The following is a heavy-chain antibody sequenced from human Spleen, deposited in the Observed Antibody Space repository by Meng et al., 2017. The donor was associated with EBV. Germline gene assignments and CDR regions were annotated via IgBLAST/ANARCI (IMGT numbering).Heavy chain of an antibody. J-gene: IGHJ5*02. D-gene: IGHD1-1*01. Sequence: VQPQEGGRVLCEPSETLPLACAGYRGSFSCYYWNWIRQPPGKGLEWIGEINHSGSTDYNPSLKSRVTISVDTSKNQFSLKLSSVTAADTAVYYCARGGKQQLVRRNWFDPWGQGTLVTVSS. CDR1: RGSFSCYY. CDR3: ARGGKQQLVRRNWFDP. V-gene: IGHV4-34*01. CDR2: INHSGST.